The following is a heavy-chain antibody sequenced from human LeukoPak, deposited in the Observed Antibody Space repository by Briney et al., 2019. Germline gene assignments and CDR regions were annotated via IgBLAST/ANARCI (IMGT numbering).Heavy chain of an antibody. V-gene: IGHV4-4*07. D-gene: IGHD3-3*01. CDR1: GGSIGSYY. CDR3: ARGNYDFWSGYSDENWFDP. CDR2: IYTSGST. J-gene: IGHJ5*02. Sequence: SETLSLTCTVSGGSIGSYYWSWIRQPAGKGLEWIGRIYTSGSTNYNPSLKSRVTMSVDTSKNQFSLKLSSVTAADTAVYYCARGNYDFWSGYSDENWFDPWGQGTLVTVSS.